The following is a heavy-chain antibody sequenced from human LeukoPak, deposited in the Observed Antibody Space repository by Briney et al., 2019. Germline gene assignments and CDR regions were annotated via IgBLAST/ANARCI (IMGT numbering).Heavy chain of an antibody. Sequence: PGGSLRLSCAVSGFRLSNYAMTWVRQAPGKGLEYVSGISGTGFSTYYADSVKGRFTVSRDNSKNTLYLQMDSVRAEDTAVYYCAKGPGSSGTSSTYFDSWGQGTLVTVSS. CDR2: ISGTGFST. CDR1: GFRLSNYA. D-gene: IGHD2-2*01. J-gene: IGHJ4*02. CDR3: AKGPGSSGTSSTYFDS. V-gene: IGHV3-23*01.